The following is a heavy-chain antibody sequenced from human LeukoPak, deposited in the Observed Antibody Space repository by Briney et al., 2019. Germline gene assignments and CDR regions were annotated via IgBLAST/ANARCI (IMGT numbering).Heavy chain of an antibody. V-gene: IGHV1-18*01. Sequence: ASVKVSCKASGYTFTSYGISRVRQAPGQGLEWMGWISTYNGNTNYAQKLQGRVTMTTDTSTSTAHMELRSLRSDDTAVYYCARRQLVRYYYYGMDVWGQGTTVTFSS. CDR2: ISTYNGNT. D-gene: IGHD6-13*01. J-gene: IGHJ6*02. CDR3: ARRQLVRYYYYGMDV. CDR1: GYTFTSYG.